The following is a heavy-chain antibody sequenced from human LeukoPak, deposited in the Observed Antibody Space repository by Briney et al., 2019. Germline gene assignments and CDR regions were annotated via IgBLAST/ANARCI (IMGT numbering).Heavy chain of an antibody. V-gene: IGHV3-33*05. CDR2: ISYDGNNK. Sequence: GGSLRLPCAASGFIFTSYAMHWVRQAPGKGLEWVAVISYDGNNKYYADSVKGRFTISKDTSKNTLYLQMGGLRADDTALYYCAKRGSKWDLASWGQGTLVTVSS. J-gene: IGHJ4*02. CDR1: GFIFTSYA. CDR3: AKRGSKWDLAS. D-gene: IGHD1-26*01.